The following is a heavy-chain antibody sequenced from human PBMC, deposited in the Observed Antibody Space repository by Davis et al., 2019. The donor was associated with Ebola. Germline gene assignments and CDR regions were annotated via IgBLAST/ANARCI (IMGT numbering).Heavy chain of an antibody. Sequence: MPSETLSLTCTVPGGSISSYYWSWIRQPPGKGLEWIGYIYYSGSTNYNPSLKSRVTISVDTSKNQFSLKLSSVTAADTAVYYCASTTVTPGFYYWGQGALVTVSS. D-gene: IGHD4-17*01. CDR3: ASTTVTPGFYY. V-gene: IGHV4-59*01. CDR2: IYYSGST. J-gene: IGHJ4*02. CDR1: GGSISSYY.